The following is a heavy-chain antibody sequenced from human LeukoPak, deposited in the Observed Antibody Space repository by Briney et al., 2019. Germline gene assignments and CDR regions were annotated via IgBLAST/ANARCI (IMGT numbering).Heavy chain of an antibody. V-gene: IGHV4-30-4*08. CDR2: IYYSGST. D-gene: IGHD6-13*01. CDR1: GGSISSGDYY. CDR3: ARAGETAAAGTFRY. Sequence: SQTLSLTCTVSGGSISSGDYYWSWIRQPPGKGLEWIGYIYYSGSTYYNPSLKSRVTISVDTSKNQFSLKLSSVTAADTAVYYCARAGETAAAGTFRYWGQGTPVTVSS. J-gene: IGHJ4*02.